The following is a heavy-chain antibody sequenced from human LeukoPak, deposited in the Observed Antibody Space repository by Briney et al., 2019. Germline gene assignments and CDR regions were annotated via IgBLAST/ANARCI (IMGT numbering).Heavy chain of an antibody. V-gene: IGHV4-4*07. D-gene: IGHD3-10*01. CDR3: ARGPKTYYYGSGASPPTLNFYFDS. J-gene: IGHJ4*02. Sequence: SETLSLTCSVSGASISDDYWNWIRQSAGKALEWIGRSDISGSTHNSPSFNSRVTMSVDTSKNQFSMRLRSVTAADAAVYFCARGPKTYYYGSGASPPTLNFYFDSWGLGTLVSVSS. CDR1: GASISDDY. CDR2: SDISGST.